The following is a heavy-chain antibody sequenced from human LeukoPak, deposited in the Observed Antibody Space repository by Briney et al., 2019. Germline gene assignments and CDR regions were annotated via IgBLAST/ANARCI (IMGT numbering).Heavy chain of an antibody. CDR2: IYYSGST. CDR3: ARDREGFIRHAFDI. J-gene: IGHJ3*02. D-gene: IGHD1-26*01. CDR1: GGSISSGDYY. V-gene: IGHV4-30-4*08. Sequence: PSETLSLTCTVSGGSISSGDYYWSWIRQPPGKGLEWIGYIYYSGSTYYNPSLKSRVTISVDTSKNQFSLKLSSVTDADTAVYYCARDREGFIRHAFDIWGQGAMVTVSS.